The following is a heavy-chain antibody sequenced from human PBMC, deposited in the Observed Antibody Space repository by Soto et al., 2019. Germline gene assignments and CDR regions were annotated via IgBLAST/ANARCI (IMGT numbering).Heavy chain of an antibody. J-gene: IGHJ4*02. V-gene: IGHV3-74*01. CDR2: INSDGSST. Sequence: GGSLRLSCAASGFTFSSYWMHCVRQAPGKGLVWVSRINSDGSSTSYADSVKGRFTISRDNAKNTPYLQMNSLRAEDTAVYYCVRTSLVVAAATREDYWGQGTLVTVSS. CDR3: VRTSLVVAAATREDY. CDR1: GFTFSSYW. D-gene: IGHD2-15*01.